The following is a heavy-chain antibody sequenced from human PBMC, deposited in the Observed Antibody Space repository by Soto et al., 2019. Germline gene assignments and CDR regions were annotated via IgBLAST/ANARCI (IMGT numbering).Heavy chain of an antibody. CDR2: ISAYNGNT. J-gene: IGHJ5*02. CDR1: GYTFTSYG. V-gene: IGHV1-18*01. Sequence: QVQLVQSGAEVKKPGASVKVSCKASGYTFTSYGISWVRQAPGQGLEWMGWISAYNGNTNYAQKLQGRVTMTTDTSTSTAYMELRSLRSDDTAVYYCARLPHDRIQLWLPPVAGDSNWFDPWGQGTLVTVSS. D-gene: IGHD5-18*01. CDR3: ARLPHDRIQLWLPPVAGDSNWFDP.